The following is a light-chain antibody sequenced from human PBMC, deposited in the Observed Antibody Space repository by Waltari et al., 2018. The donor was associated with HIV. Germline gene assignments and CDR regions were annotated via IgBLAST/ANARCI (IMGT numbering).Light chain of an antibody. CDR1: RSNIGNNY. J-gene: IGLJ3*02. CDR3: GTWDSGKNVWV. V-gene: IGLV1-51*01. Sequence: QSVLTQPPSVSAAPGQTVTISCSGSRSNIGNNYVSWYQQVTGAAPKLVLYDNNERPSGIRDRFSGSKSGTSATLDITGLQPGDEADYYCGTWDSGKNVWVFGGGTKLTVL. CDR2: DNN.